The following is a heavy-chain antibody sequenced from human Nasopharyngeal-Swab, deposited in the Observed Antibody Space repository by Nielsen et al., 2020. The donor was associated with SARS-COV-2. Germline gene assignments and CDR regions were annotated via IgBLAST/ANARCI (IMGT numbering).Heavy chain of an antibody. CDR2: VSAYNAET. Sequence: ASVKVSCKASGYIFTNSRLTWVRQAPGQGLEWMGWVSAYNAETRYAQKFQGRLTMTTDRFTTTAYLELTSLRSDDTAVYFCAREGLCGGDCLAHWGQGTLVAVSS. V-gene: IGHV1-18*04. CDR1: GYIFTNSR. CDR3: AREGLCGGDCLAH. J-gene: IGHJ5*02. D-gene: IGHD2-21*01.